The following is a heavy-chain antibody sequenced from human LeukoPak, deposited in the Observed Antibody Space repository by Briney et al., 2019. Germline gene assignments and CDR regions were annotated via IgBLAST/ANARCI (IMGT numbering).Heavy chain of an antibody. CDR2: INPNSGGT. Sequence: ASVKVSCRASGYTFTGYYMHWVRQAPGQGLEWMGWINPNSGGTNYAQKFQGRVTMTRDTSISTAYMELSRLRSDDTAVYYCARGGGGWFGELLPSGYYYYMDVWGKGTTVTVSS. CDR1: GYTFTGYY. J-gene: IGHJ6*03. CDR3: ARGGGGWFGELLPSGYYYYMDV. V-gene: IGHV1-2*02. D-gene: IGHD3-10*01.